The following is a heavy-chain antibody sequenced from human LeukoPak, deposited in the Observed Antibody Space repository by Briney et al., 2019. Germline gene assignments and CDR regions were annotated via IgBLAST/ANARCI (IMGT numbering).Heavy chain of an antibody. Sequence: SVKVSCKASGGTFSSYAISWARQAPGQGLEWMGGIIPIFGTANYAQKFQGRVTITADESTSTAYMELSSLRSEDTAVYYCARRSGSYLSFLYWGQGTLVTVSS. V-gene: IGHV1-69*13. CDR2: IIPIFGTA. CDR3: ARRSGSYLSFLY. CDR1: GGTFSSYA. D-gene: IGHD1-26*01. J-gene: IGHJ4*02.